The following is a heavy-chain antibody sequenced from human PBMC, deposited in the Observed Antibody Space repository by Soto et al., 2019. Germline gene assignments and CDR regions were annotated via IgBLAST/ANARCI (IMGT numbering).Heavy chain of an antibody. Sequence: PSETLSLTCTFSGDSINTNSYYWGWLRQPPGKGLEWIGSIYYSGTIYYNASLKSRVTISIDTSKNQFSLKLSSVTAADTAVYHCARQMLLVVPTATPYRRFGGFDIWGQGTMVIVSS. CDR1: GDSINTNSYY. D-gene: IGHD2-2*02. J-gene: IGHJ3*02. CDR2: IYYSGTI. V-gene: IGHV4-39*01. CDR3: ARQMLLVVPTATPYRRFGGFDI.